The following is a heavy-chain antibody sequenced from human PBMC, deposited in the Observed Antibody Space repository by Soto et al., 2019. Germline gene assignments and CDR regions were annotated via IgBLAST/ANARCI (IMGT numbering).Heavy chain of an antibody. CDR2: ISGSGGST. CDR1: GFTFSSYS. V-gene: IGHV3-23*01. Sequence: PGGSLRLSCAASGFTFSSYSMNWVRQAPGKGLEWVSSISGSGGSTYYADSVKGRFTISRDNSKNTLYLQMNSLRAEDTAVYYCAKDRRSGYTFGRDAFDIWGQGTMVTVSS. J-gene: IGHJ3*02. CDR3: AKDRRSGYTFGRDAFDI. D-gene: IGHD5-18*01.